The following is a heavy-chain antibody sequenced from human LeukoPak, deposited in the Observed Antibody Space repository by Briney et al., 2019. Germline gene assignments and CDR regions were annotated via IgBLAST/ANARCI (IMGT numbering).Heavy chain of an antibody. V-gene: IGHV3-7*01. CDR3: ARRSVAGSLDY. J-gene: IGHJ4*02. CDR1: GFTFSTYW. D-gene: IGHD6-19*01. CDR2: TKEDGGDK. Sequence: GGSLRLSCAASGFTFSTYWMSWVRQAPGKGLEWVANTKEDGGDKYYVDSVKGRFTISRDNAENSLYLQMNSLRAEDTAVYYCARRSVAGSLDYWGQGTLVTVSS.